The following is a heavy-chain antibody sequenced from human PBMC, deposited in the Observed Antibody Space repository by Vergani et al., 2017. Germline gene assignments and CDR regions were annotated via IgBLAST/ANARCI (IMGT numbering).Heavy chain of an antibody. V-gene: IGHV1-18*01. J-gene: IGHJ6*02. CDR2: ISAYNGNT. CDR3: GRVRSGYSGYLDYYYYGMDV. CDR1: GYTFTSYG. D-gene: IGHD5-12*01. Sequence: QVQLVQSGAEVKKPGASVKVSCKASGYTFTSYGISWVRQAPGQGLEWMGWISAYNGNTNYAQKLQGRVTMTTDTSTRTSYMELRSLRSDDTAVYYCGRVRSGYSGYLDYYYYGMDVWGQGTTVTVSS.